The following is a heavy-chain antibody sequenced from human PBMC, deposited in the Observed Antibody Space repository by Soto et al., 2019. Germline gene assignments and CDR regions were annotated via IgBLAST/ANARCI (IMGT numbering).Heavy chain of an antibody. J-gene: IGHJ4*02. CDR1: GFTFSSYA. CDR2: ISGSGGST. CDR3: AKPLLTDELRYFDWPHGY. V-gene: IGHV3-23*01. D-gene: IGHD3-9*01. Sequence: GGSLRLSCAASGFTFSSYAMSWVRQAPGKGLEWVSAISGSGGSTYYADSVKGRFTISRDNSKNTLYLQMNSLRAEDTAVYYCAKPLLTDELRYFDWPHGYWGQGTLVTVSS.